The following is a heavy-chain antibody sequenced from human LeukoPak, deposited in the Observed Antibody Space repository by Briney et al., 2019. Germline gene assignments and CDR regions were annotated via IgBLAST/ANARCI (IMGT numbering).Heavy chain of an antibody. J-gene: IGHJ3*02. CDR2: IYTSGST. V-gene: IGHV4-4*07. D-gene: IGHD2-2*01. CDR3: ARYCISTSCYVGAFDI. CDR1: GDSISSYY. Sequence: SETLSLTCTVSGDSISSYYWSWIRQPAGKGLEWIGRIYTSGSTNYNPSLKSGVTMSVDTSKNQFSLKLSSVTAADTAVYYCARYCISTSCYVGAFDIWGQGTMVTVSS.